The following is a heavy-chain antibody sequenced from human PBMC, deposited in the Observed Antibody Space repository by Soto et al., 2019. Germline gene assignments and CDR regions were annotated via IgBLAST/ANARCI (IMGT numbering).Heavy chain of an antibody. V-gene: IGHV3-30*18. CDR3: AKRLGFGEFFDYYGMDV. Sequence: PGGSLRLSCVASGFTFNTYGMHWVRQAPGKGLEWVAVISYDGSNKYYADSVKGRFTISRDNSKNTLYLQMNSLRAEDTAVYYCAKRLGFGEFFDYYGMDVWGQGTTVTVSS. CDR2: ISYDGSNK. D-gene: IGHD3-10*01. CDR1: GFTFNTYG. J-gene: IGHJ6*02.